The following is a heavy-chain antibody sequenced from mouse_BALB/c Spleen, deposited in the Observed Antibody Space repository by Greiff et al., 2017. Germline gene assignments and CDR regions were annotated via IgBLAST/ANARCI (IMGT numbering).Heavy chain of an antibody. D-gene: IGHD2-1*01. J-gene: IGHJ2*01. CDR2: IYPGNSDT. CDR1: GYTFTSYW. Sequence: EVQLQQSGTVLARPGASVKMSCKASGYTFTSYWMHWVKQRPGQGLEWIGAIYPGNSDTSYNQKFKGKAKLTAVTSTSTAYMELSSLTNEDSAVYYCTRWGYGNPSFDYWGQGTTLTVSS. V-gene: IGHV1-5*01. CDR3: TRWGYGNPSFDY.